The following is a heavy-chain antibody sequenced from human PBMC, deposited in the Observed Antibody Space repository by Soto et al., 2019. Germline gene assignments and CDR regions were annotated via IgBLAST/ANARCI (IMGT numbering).Heavy chain of an antibody. J-gene: IGHJ4*02. D-gene: IGHD2-21*01. V-gene: IGHV5-51*01. CDR1: GYSFTSYW. CDR2: IHPCDSDT. CDR3: ARPGGPVAY. Sequence: GESRKISYKGSGYSFTSYWIGWVGQMPGKVLERMGNIHPCDSDTRYSSSFQGQVTISPDKSIGTAYLQWSSLKASDTAMFYCARPGGPVAYGGQGTLVTVSS.